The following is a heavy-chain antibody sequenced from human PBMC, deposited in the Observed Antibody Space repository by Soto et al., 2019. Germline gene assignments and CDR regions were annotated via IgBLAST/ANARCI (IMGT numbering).Heavy chain of an antibody. D-gene: IGHD3-22*01. CDR3: ARDRSRGYYDSSGYYLAYYYYGMDV. V-gene: IGHV3-21*01. CDR2: INSSSSNI. J-gene: IGHJ6*02. Sequence: VGSLRLSCAASGFTFSSYWMHWVRQAPGKGLVWASRINSSSSNIYYADSVKGRFTISRDNAKNSLYLQMNSLRAEDSAVYYCARDRSRGYYDSSGYYLAYYYYGMDVWGQGTTVTVSS. CDR1: GFTFSSYW.